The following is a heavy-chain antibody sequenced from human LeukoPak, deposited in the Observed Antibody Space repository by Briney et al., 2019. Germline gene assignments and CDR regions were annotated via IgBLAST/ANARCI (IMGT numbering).Heavy chain of an antibody. CDR2: INHSGST. CDR1: GGSFSGYY. CDR3: ARYDILTGNVGYYYYYMDV. Sequence: PSETLSLTCAVYGGSFSGYYWSWIRQPPGKGLEWIGVINHSGSTNYNPSLKSRVTISVDTSKNQFSLKLSSVTAADTAVYYCARYDILTGNVGYYYYYMDVWGKGTTVTVSS. D-gene: IGHD3-9*01. J-gene: IGHJ6*03. V-gene: IGHV4-34*01.